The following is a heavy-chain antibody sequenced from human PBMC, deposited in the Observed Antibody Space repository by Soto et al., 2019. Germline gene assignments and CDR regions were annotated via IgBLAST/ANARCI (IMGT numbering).Heavy chain of an antibody. CDR3: ARETLRASYYFDS. D-gene: IGHD6-6*01. CDR2: LFTGGAT. V-gene: IGHV3-53*01. Sequence: EVRLVESGGGLIQPGGSLRLSCAVSGFIVGGDALPWVRQPPGKGLEWISLLFTGGATYYADSVKGRFTISRDDSTNTLYLQMNSLRVEDTAVYYCARETLRASYYFDSWGQGTLVTVSS. CDR1: GFIVGGDA. J-gene: IGHJ4*02.